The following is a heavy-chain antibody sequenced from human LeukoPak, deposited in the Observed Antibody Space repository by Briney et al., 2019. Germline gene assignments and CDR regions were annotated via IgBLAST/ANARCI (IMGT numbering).Heavy chain of an antibody. Sequence: PSETLSLTCTVSGGSISSYYWSWIRQPPGKGLEWIGYIYYSGSTNYTPSLKSRVTISVDTSKNQFSLKLSSVTAADTAVYYCARASKRFGEYSGNWFGPWGQGTLVTVSS. CDR3: ARASKRFGEYSGNWFGP. D-gene: IGHD3-10*01. V-gene: IGHV4-59*01. J-gene: IGHJ5*02. CDR1: GGSISSYY. CDR2: IYYSGST.